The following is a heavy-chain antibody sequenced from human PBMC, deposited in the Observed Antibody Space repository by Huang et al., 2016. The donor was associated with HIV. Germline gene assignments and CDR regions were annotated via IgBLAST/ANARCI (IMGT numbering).Heavy chain of an antibody. D-gene: IGHD6-6*01. V-gene: IGHV1-2*02. J-gene: IGHJ4*02. CDR2: INPKSGGT. CDR3: AKDWSLGSSSFPDY. Sequence: QVQLVQSGAEVQKPGASVKVSCKASGYTFTDYKIHWVRQAPGQGLDGMGWINPKSGGTNYAQKVQGRVTMTRDTSINTAYMELRRLRSDDTAVYYCAKDWSLGSSSFPDYWGQGTLVTVSS. CDR1: GYTFTDYK.